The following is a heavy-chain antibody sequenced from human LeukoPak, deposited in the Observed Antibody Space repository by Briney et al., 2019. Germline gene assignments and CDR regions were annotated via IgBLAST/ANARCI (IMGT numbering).Heavy chain of an antibody. CDR1: GYTFTSYG. CDR2: ISAYNGNT. CDR3: ARDNRAYYDILTGYDT. V-gene: IGHV1-18*01. J-gene: IGHJ5*02. Sequence: GASVKVSCKASGYTFTSYGISWVRQAPGQGLEWMGWISAYNGNTNYAQKLQGRVTMTTDTSTSTAYMELRSLRSDDTAVYYCARDNRAYYDILTGYDTWGQGTLVTVSS. D-gene: IGHD3-9*01.